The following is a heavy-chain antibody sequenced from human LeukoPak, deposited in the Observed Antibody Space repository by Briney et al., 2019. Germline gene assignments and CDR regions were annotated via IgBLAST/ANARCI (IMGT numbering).Heavy chain of an antibody. CDR2: IKQDGSEK. CDR3: AGGQGWLLDY. CDR1: GFTFSRYW. J-gene: IGHJ4*02. D-gene: IGHD2-15*01. Sequence: GGSLRHSCAASGFTFSRYWMTWVRQAPGKGLEWVSNIKQDGSEKYYVDSVKGRFTISRDNAKNSLFLQMNSLRVEDTAVYYCAGGQGWLLDYWGQGTLVTVSS. V-gene: IGHV3-7*05.